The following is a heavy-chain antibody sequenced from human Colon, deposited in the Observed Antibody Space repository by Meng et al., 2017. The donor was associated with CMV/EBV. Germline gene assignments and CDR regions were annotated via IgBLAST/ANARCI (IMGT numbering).Heavy chain of an antibody. CDR2: VSPYSGNT. V-gene: IGHV1-18*01. J-gene: IGHJ5*02. Sequence: YRFSPYGISWVRQAPGQGLECVGWVSPYSGNTKYAHKFQGRVTMTTDTSTSTAYLELTSLRLDDTAMYYCVRDRVGGNDFWGLNWFDPWGQGTLVTVSS. CDR3: VRDRVGGNDFWGLNWFDP. CDR1: YRFSPYG. D-gene: IGHD3-3*01.